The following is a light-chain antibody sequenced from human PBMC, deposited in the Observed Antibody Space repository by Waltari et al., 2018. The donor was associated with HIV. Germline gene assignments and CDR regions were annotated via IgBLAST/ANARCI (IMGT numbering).Light chain of an antibody. V-gene: IGKV1-39*01. J-gene: IGKJ2*01. CDR3: QQGFTAPYT. CDR1: QSIGRY. Sequence: IQMTQSPLSVSASVGDVVTITCRASQSIGRYLNWYQQKPGKAPKLLIYSTSSLQSGVPSRFSASGSGTDFTLTITSPQPDDFATYYCQQGFTAPYTFGQGTKLEI. CDR2: STS.